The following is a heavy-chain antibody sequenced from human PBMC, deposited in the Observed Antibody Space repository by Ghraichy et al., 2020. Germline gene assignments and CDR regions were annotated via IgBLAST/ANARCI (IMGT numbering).Heavy chain of an antibody. CDR2: IYTSGST. J-gene: IGHJ4*02. CDR3: AAEYSSSPGYDY. Sequence: TLSLTCTVSGGSISSGCYYWSWIRQPAGKGLEWIGRIYTSGSTNYNPSHKSLVTISVDTSKNQFSLKLRSVTAADTAVYYCAAEYSSSPGYDYWGQGTLVTVSS. V-gene: IGHV4-61*02. D-gene: IGHD6-6*01. CDR1: GGSISSGCYY.